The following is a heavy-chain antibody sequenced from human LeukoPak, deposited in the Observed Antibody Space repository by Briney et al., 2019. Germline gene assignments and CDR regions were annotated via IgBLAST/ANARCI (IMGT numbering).Heavy chain of an antibody. V-gene: IGHV4-39*01. CDR2: IYYSGST. D-gene: IGHD2-2*01. CDR1: GGSISSGSYD. J-gene: IGHJ1*01. CDR3: ATRVVPAATRRPFQH. Sequence: SETLSLTCTVSGGSISSGSYDWSWIRQPPGKGLEWIGSIYYSGSTYYNPSLKSRVTISVDTSKNQFSLKLSSVTAADTAVYYCATRVVPAATRRPFQHWGQGTLVTVSS.